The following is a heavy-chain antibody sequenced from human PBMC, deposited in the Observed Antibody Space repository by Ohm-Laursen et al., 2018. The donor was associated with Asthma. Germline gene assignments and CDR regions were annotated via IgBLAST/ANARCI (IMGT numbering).Heavy chain of an antibody. CDR3: AREGPFTTAQYYYYGMDV. CDR1: GFTFSSYS. D-gene: IGHD2/OR15-2a*01. J-gene: IGHJ6*02. Sequence: SLRLSCAASGFTFSSYSMNWVRQAPGKGLEWVAVISYDGSNKFYADSVKGRFTVSRDNSKNTLYLQMDSLRVEDTAVYYCAREGPFTTAQYYYYGMDVWGQGTTVTVSS. CDR2: ISYDGSNK. V-gene: IGHV3-30*03.